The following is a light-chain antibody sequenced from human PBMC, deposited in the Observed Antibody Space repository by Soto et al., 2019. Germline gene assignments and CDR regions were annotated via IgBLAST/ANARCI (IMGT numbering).Light chain of an antibody. CDR1: QSLVCSDGNTY. J-gene: IGKJ5*01. CDR2: KVS. CDR3: MQGTQWPPT. Sequence: DVVVTQSPLSRPVNLVQAASISCRSGQSLVCSDGNTYLSWFQQRPGQSPRRLIYKVSNRDSGVPDRFSGSGSGTDFTLKISRVEAEDVGVYYCMQGTQWPPTFGQGTRLEIK. V-gene: IGKV2-30*01.